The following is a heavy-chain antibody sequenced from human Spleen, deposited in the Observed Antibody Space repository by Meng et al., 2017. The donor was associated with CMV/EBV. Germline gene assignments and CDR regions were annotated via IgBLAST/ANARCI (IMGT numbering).Heavy chain of an antibody. D-gene: IGHD5-12*01. CDR3: ATGGYDGSYYYGLEV. CDR2: IIPDVGTP. V-gene: IGHV1-69*05. J-gene: IGHJ6*02. Sequence: SVKVSCKASGDTFINNAISWVRQAPGQRPEWMGGIIPDVGTPDYAENFQGRVTMTTDESTSTAYMEMSSLRSDDTAVYYCATGGYDGSYYYGLEVWGQGTTVTVSS. CDR1: GDTFINNA.